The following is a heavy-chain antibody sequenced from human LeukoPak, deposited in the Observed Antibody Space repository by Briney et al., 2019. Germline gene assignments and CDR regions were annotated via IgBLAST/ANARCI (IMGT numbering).Heavy chain of an antibody. Sequence: SVNVSCKASGGTFSSYAISWVRQAPGQGLEWMGGIIPIFGTANYAQKFQGRVTITADESTSTAYMELSSLRSEDTAVYYCARDHFDRDGYALQVRGYFDYWGQGTLVTVSS. CDR1: GGTFSSYA. D-gene: IGHD5-24*01. CDR3: ARDHFDRDGYALQVRGYFDY. V-gene: IGHV1-69*13. J-gene: IGHJ4*02. CDR2: IIPIFGTA.